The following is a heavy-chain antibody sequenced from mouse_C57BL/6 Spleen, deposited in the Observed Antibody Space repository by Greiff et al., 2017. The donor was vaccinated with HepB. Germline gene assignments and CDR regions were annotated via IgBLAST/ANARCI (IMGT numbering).Heavy chain of an antibody. Sequence: QVQLQQPGAELVKPGASVKLSCKASGYTFTSYWMHGVKQRPGRGLEWIGRIEPNSGGTKNNEKFKSKATLTVDKPSSTAYMQLSSLTSEDSAVYYCARWLRGGSAYWGQGTLVTVSA. V-gene: IGHV1-72*01. CDR3: ARWLRGGSAY. J-gene: IGHJ3*01. CDR2: IEPNSGGT. D-gene: IGHD1-1*01. CDR1: GYTFTSYW.